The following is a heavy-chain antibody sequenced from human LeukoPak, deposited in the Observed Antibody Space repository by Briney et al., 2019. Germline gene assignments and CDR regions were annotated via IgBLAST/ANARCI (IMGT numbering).Heavy chain of an antibody. D-gene: IGHD2-21*02. V-gene: IGHV3-48*04. CDR1: GFSFSTYT. CDR3: ARGLCGGDCYSD. CDR2: ISGRGSTK. J-gene: IGHJ4*02. Sequence: SGGSLRLSCAASGFSFSTYTMNWVRQAPGKGLEWISYISGRGSTKYYADSVKGRFTISRDNAKNSLYLQMNSLRAEDTAAYYCARGLCGGDCYSDWGQGTLVTVSS.